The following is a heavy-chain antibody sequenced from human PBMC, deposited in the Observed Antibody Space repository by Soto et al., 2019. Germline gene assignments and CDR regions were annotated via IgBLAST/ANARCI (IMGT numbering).Heavy chain of an antibody. Sequence: PGGSLRLSCAASGFTFSSYAMSWVRQAPGKGLEWVSAISGSGGSTYYADSVKGRFTISRDNSKNTLYLQMNSLRAEDTAVYYCAKALGRRPPGLSYYYGMDVWGQGTTVTVSS. CDR3: AKALGRRPPGLSYYYGMDV. D-gene: IGHD1-1*01. V-gene: IGHV3-23*01. J-gene: IGHJ6*02. CDR2: ISGSGGST. CDR1: GFTFSSYA.